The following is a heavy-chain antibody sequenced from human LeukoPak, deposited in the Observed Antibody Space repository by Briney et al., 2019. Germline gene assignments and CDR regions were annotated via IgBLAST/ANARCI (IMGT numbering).Heavy chain of an antibody. V-gene: IGHV4-39*07. Sequence: SETLSLTCAVSGGSISSNSYYWGWIRQPPGKGLEWIGSIYYSGSTNYNPSLKSRVTISVDKSKNHFSLNLSSVTAADTAVYYCARVGYHYYDSTGYSNFDYWGQGTLVTVSS. D-gene: IGHD3-22*01. CDR2: IYYSGST. CDR3: ARVGYHYYDSTGYSNFDY. CDR1: GGSISSNSYY. J-gene: IGHJ4*02.